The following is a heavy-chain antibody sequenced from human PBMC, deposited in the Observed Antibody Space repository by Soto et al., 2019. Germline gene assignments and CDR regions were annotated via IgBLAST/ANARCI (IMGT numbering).Heavy chain of an antibody. CDR1: GYSFTSYW. V-gene: IGHV5-51*01. Sequence: EVQLVQSGAEVKKPGESLKISCKGSGYSFTSYWIGWVRQMPGKGLEWMGIIYPGDSDTRYSPSFQGQVTISADKSISTAYLQWSSLKASDTAMYYCARESNYYDTPDAFDIWGQGTMVTVSS. CDR3: ARESNYYDTPDAFDI. CDR2: IYPGDSDT. D-gene: IGHD3-22*01. J-gene: IGHJ3*02.